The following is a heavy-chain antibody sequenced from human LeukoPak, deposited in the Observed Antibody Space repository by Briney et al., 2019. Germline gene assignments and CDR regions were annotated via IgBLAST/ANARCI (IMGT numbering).Heavy chain of an antibody. D-gene: IGHD1-26*01. V-gene: IGHV4-34*01. CDR2: INHSGST. Sequence: PSETLSLTCAVYGGSFSGYYWSWIRQPPGKGLEWIGEINHSGSTNYNPSLKSRVTISVDTSKNQFSLKLSSVTAADTAVYYCARDSIVGAITEWFDPWGQGTLVTVSS. CDR1: GGSFSGYY. J-gene: IGHJ5*02. CDR3: ARDSIVGAITEWFDP.